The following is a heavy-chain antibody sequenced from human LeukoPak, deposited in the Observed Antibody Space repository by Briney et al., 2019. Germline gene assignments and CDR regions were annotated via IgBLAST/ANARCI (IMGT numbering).Heavy chain of an antibody. V-gene: IGHV1-18*01. D-gene: IGHD2-2*01. CDR1: GYTFTSYG. CDR3: ARDLLGYCSSTSCSTNWFDP. Sequence: ASVKVSCKASGYTFTSYGISWVRQAPGQGLEWMGWISAYNGNTNYAQKLQGRDTMTTDTSTSTAYMELRSLRSDDTAVYYCARDLLGYCSSTSCSTNWFDPWGQGTLVTVSS. CDR2: ISAYNGNT. J-gene: IGHJ5*02.